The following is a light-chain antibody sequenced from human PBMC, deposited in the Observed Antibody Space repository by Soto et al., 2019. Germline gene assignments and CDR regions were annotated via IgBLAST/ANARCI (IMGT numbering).Light chain of an antibody. V-gene: IGLV2-11*01. J-gene: IGLJ1*01. CDR2: DVS. CDR1: SSDVGGYNY. CDR3: CSYAGSYFYV. Sequence: QSALTQPRSVSGSPGQSVTISCTGTSSDVGGYNYVSWYQQHPGKAPKLMIYDVSKRPSGVPDRFSGSKSGNTASLTISGLQAQDEAPYYCCSYAGSYFYVSGNGTKVT.